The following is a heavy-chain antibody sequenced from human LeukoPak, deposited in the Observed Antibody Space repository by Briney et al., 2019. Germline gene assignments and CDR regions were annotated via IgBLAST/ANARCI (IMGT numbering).Heavy chain of an antibody. Sequence: SETLSLTCTVSGGSISSSSYYWGWIRQPPGTGLEWIGSIYYSGSTYYNPSLKSRVTISVDTSKNQFSLKLSSVTAADTAVYYCARWGYSYGLDAFDIWGQGTMVTVSS. CDR2: IYYSGST. D-gene: IGHD5-18*01. CDR3: ARWGYSYGLDAFDI. V-gene: IGHV4-39*07. CDR1: GGSISSSSYY. J-gene: IGHJ3*02.